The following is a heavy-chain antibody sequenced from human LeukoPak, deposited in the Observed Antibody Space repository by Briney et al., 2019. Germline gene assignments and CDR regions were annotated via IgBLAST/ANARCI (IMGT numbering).Heavy chain of an antibody. CDR1: GFTFSSYW. V-gene: IGHV3-7*01. Sequence: GGSLRLSCAASGFTFSSYWMSWVRQAPGKGLEWVANIKKDGSEKYYVDSVKGRFTISRDNAKTSLYLQMNSLRAEDTAVYYCARAGGYSYDTDDAFDIWGQGTMVTVSS. J-gene: IGHJ3*02. D-gene: IGHD5-18*01. CDR3: ARAGGYSYDTDDAFDI. CDR2: IKKDGSEK.